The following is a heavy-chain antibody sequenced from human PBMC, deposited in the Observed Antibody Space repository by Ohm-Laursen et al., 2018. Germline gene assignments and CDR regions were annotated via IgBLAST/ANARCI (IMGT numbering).Heavy chain of an antibody. CDR2: VYYNGDA. CDR1: GGSLRHYY. J-gene: IGHJ5*02. V-gene: IGHV4-59*07. CDR3: AKGGTTVWLDP. Sequence: SDTLSLPCTVSGGSLRHYYWTWVRQPPGKGLEWIGFVYYNGDASYSPSLPGRVSFSVDLAKNQIALELRSVTAADTAVYYCAKGGTTVWLDPWGQGTPVIVSP. D-gene: IGHD1-7*01.